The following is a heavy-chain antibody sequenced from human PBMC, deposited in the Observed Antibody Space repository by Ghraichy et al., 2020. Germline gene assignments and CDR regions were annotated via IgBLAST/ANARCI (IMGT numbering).Heavy chain of an antibody. CDR1: GYTFTSYD. V-gene: IGHV1-8*01. CDR3: ARGSWDIVEGRPRSLDAFDI. J-gene: IGHJ3*02. CDR2: MNPNSGNT. D-gene: IGHD2-15*01. Sequence: ASVKVSCKASGYTFTSYDINWVRQATGQGLEWMGWMNPNSGNTGYAQKFQGRVTMTRNTSISTAYMELSSLRSEDTAVYYCARGSWDIVEGRPRSLDAFDIWGQGTMVTVSS.